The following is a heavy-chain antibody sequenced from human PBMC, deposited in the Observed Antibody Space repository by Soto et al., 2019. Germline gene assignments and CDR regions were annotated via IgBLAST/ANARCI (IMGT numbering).Heavy chain of an antibody. J-gene: IGHJ1*01. CDR2: INWKSDI. V-gene: IGHV3-9*01. CDR3: AISQDRGGRTTFIY. D-gene: IGHD3-16*01. CDR1: GFTFDYNG. Sequence: GGSLRLSCVVSGFTFDYNGMHWVGQAPEKGLEWVSGINWKSDIGYADSVKGRFTISRDNAENSLYLQMNSLRAEDTALYYCAISQDRGGRTTFIYWGQGTQVTVS.